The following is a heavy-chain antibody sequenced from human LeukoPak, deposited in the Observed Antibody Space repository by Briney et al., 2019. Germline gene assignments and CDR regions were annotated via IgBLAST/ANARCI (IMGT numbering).Heavy chain of an antibody. V-gene: IGHV3-9*01. CDR3: AKGPESAVAGGLN. CDR2: ISWNSGSI. D-gene: IGHD6-19*01. Sequence: GRSLRLSCAASGFTFDDYAMHWVRQAPGKGLEWVSGISWNSGSIGYADSVKGRFTISRDNAKNSLYLQMNSLRAGDTALYYCAKGPESAVAGGLNWGQGTLVTVSS. J-gene: IGHJ4*02. CDR1: GFTFDDYA.